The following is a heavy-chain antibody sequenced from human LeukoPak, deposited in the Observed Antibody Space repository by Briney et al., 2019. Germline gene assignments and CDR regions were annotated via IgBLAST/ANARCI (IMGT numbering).Heavy chain of an antibody. V-gene: IGHV4-39*01. CDR2: IYYSATT. J-gene: IGHJ4*02. Sequence: SETLSLTCTVSGDSISSSTSYYWGWIRQPPGKGLEWIGRIYYSATTYYNPSLKSRVTISVDTSKNYFSLKLSSVTAADTAVYYCARQRGYCSGGSCYRTPHFDYWGQGTLVTVSS. CDR3: ARQRGYCSGGSCYRTPHFDY. D-gene: IGHD2-15*01. CDR1: GDSISSSTSYY.